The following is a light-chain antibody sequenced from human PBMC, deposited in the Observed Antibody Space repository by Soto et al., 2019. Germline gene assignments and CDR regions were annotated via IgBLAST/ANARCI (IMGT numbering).Light chain of an antibody. CDR3: QQSHCVPLT. Sequence: DIQMTQSPSSLSASVGDRVTITCRASQSINTYLYWYQQRPGKAPKLLIYAASILRTGVPSRFSGSGSGTDFTLTISSLQREDFATYYCQQSHCVPLTFGQGTKLVI. CDR1: QSINTY. CDR2: AAS. J-gene: IGKJ2*01. V-gene: IGKV1-39*01.